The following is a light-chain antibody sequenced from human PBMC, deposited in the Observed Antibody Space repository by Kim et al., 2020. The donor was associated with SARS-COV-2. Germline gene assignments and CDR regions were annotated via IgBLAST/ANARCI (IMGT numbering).Light chain of an antibody. V-gene: IGKV3-20*01. CDR1: QSVSSSY. CDR2: GAS. J-gene: IGKJ1*01. Sequence: EIVLTQSPGTQSLSPGERATLSCRASQSVSSSYLAWYQQKPGQAPRLLIYGASSRATGIPDRFSGSGSGTDFTLTISRLEPEDFAVYYCQKYGSSPTWTFGQGTKVDIK. CDR3: QKYGSSPTWT.